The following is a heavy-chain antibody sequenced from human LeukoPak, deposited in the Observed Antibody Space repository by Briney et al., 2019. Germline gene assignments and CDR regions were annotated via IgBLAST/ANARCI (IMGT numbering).Heavy chain of an antibody. CDR3: ARGNGDYYYYMDV. CDR1: GGSFSGYY. V-gene: IGHV4-34*01. Sequence: SETLSLTCAVYGGSFSGYYWSWIRQPPGKGLEWIGEINHSGSTNYNPSLKSRVTISVDTSKNQFSLKLSSVTAADTAVYYCARGNGDYYYYMDVWGKGTTVTISS. CDR2: INHSGST. J-gene: IGHJ6*03. D-gene: IGHD4-17*01.